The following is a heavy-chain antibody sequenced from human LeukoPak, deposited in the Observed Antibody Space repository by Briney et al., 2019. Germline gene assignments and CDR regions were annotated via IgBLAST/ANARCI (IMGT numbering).Heavy chain of an antibody. CDR1: GGSISSYY. Sequence: PSETLSLTCTVSGGSISSYYWSWIRQPPGKGLEWIGYIYYSGSTNYNPSLKSRVTISVDTSKNQFSLKLSSVTAADTAVYYCARGPDGPLPLRRRPYYYYYMDVWGKGTTVTVSS. V-gene: IGHV4-59*01. J-gene: IGHJ6*03. CDR2: IYYSGST. CDR3: ARGPDGPLPLRRRPYYYYYMDV.